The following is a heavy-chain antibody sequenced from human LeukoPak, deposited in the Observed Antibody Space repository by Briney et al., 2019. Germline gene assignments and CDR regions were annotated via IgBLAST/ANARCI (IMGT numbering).Heavy chain of an antibody. CDR3: ARSSEWFSHDAFDI. V-gene: IGHV4-34*01. Sequence: PSETLSLTCAVYGGSFSGYCWSWIRQPPGKGLEWIGEINHSGSTNYNPSLKSRVTISVDTSKNQFSLKLSSVTAADTAVYYCARSSEWFSHDAFDIWGQGTMVTVSS. CDR2: INHSGST. CDR1: GGSFSGYC. D-gene: IGHD3-3*01. J-gene: IGHJ3*02.